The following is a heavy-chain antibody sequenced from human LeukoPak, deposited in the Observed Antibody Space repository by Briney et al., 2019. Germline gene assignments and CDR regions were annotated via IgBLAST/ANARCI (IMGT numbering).Heavy chain of an antibody. CDR2: ISYDGSNK. CDR3: ASLAGIAVADGAFDI. D-gene: IGHD6-19*01. V-gene: IGHV3-30-3*01. J-gene: IGHJ3*02. CDR1: GFTFSSYA. Sequence: TGRSLRLSCAASGFTFSSYAMHWVRQAPGKGLEWVAVISYDGSNKYYADSVKGRFTISRDNSKNTLYLQMNSLRAEDTAVYYCASLAGIAVADGAFDIWGRGTMVTVSS.